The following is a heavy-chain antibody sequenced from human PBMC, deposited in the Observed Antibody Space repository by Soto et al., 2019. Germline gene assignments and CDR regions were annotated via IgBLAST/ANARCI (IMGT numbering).Heavy chain of an antibody. CDR1: GFSLSDYA. V-gene: IGHV3-64D*08. CDR3: VKGGTYSSSSNFDY. Sequence: GSLRLSCSASGFSLSDYATHCVRQAPGKGLEYVSGVSSNGGSTYYADSVKGRFTISRDNSKSTLYLQMSSLRPEDTAVYYCVKGGTYSSSSNFDYWGRGTLVTVSS. D-gene: IGHD6-6*01. CDR2: VSSNGGST. J-gene: IGHJ4*02.